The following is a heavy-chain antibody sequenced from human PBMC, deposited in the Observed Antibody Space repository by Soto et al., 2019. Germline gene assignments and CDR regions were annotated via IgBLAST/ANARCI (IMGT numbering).Heavy chain of an antibody. Sequence: AETLSLTCTVSGGSISSYYWSWIRQPPGKGLEWIGYIYYSGSTNYNPSLKSRVTISVDTSKNQFSLKLSSVAAADTAVYYCARDLSEEGFDPWGQGTLVTVSS. V-gene: IGHV4-59*01. CDR1: GGSISSYY. CDR3: ARDLSEEGFDP. J-gene: IGHJ5*02. CDR2: IYYSGST.